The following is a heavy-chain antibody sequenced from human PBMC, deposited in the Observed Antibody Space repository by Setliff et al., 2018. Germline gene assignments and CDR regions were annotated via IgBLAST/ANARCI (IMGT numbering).Heavy chain of an antibody. D-gene: IGHD2-2*01. J-gene: IGHJ4*02. CDR3: ERLVRYCTTTSCQRTSGDDF. Sequence: GASVKVSCKASGYTFKDFIISWVRQAPGQGFEWMGWISPHTGRAYYAPHFQDRVIMTTDTSTNTAYLDLRSLRSDDTAVYYCERLVRYCTTTSCQRTSGDDFWGQGTLVTVSS. CDR1: GYTFKDFI. V-gene: IGHV1-18*04. CDR2: ISPHTGRA.